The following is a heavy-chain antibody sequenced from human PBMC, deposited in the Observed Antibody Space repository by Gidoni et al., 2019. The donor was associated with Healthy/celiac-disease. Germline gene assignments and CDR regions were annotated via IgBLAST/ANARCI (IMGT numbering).Heavy chain of an antibody. CDR2: ISDDGSNK. CDR3: AKDMRTQDGDDYYYYGMDV. Sequence: QVQLVESGGGVVQPGRSLRLSCAASGFTFSSYGMHWVRQAPGKGLEWVAVISDDGSNKYYADSVKGRFTISRDNSKNTLYLQMNSLRAEDTAVYYCAKDMRTQDGDDYYYYGMDVWGQGTTVTVSS. CDR1: GFTFSSYG. V-gene: IGHV3-30*18. D-gene: IGHD4-17*01. J-gene: IGHJ6*02.